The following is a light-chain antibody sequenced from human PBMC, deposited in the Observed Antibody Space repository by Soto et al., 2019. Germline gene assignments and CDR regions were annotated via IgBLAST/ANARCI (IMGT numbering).Light chain of an antibody. CDR3: QQYGSSPRT. CDR2: GAS. V-gene: IGKV3-20*01. CDR1: QSVSSSF. J-gene: IGKJ1*01. Sequence: EIVLTQSPGTLSLSPGERATLSCRASQSVSSSFLAWYQQKPGQAPSLLIYGASSRATGIPDRFSGSGYGTDFTLTINRLEPEDFAVYYCQQYGSSPRTFGQGTKVEIK.